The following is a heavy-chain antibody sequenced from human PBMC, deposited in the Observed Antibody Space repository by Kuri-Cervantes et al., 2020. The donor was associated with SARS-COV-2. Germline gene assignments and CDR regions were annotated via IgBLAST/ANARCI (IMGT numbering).Heavy chain of an antibody. Sequence: SETLSLTCTVSGGSISSSSYYWGWIRRPPGKGLEWIGSIYYSGSTYYNPSLKSRVTISVDTSKNQFSLKLSSVTAADTAVYYCARHLWSDGMDVWGQGTTVTVSS. CDR3: ARHLWSDGMDV. CDR1: GGSISSSSYY. D-gene: IGHD2-8*02. CDR2: IYYSGST. V-gene: IGHV4-39*01. J-gene: IGHJ6*02.